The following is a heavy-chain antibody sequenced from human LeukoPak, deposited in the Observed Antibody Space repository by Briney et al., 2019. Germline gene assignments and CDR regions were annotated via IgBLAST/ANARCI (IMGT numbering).Heavy chain of an antibody. D-gene: IGHD2-2*01. V-gene: IGHV3-11*04. J-gene: IGHJ3*02. CDR3: ARAVYCSSTSCYAGYAFDI. CDR2: ISSSGSTI. CDR1: GFTFSDYY. Sequence: PGGSLRLSCAASGFTFSDYYMSWIRQAPGKGLEWVSYISSSGSTIYYADSVKGRFTISRDNAKSSLYLQMNSLRAEDTAVYYCARAVYCSSTSCYAGYAFDIWGQGTMVTVSS.